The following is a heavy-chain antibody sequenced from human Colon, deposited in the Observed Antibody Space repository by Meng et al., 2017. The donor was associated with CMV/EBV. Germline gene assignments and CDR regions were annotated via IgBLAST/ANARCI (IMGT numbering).Heavy chain of an antibody. D-gene: IGHD2-15*01. CDR2: MYYGGST. CDR1: GGSIRSGSSY. CDR3: ARGVHGRYCPGTTCYPVDE. V-gene: IGHV4-39*07. J-gene: IGHJ4*02. Sequence: GSLRLSCSVSGGSIRSGSSYWGWIRHTPGKGLEWIGNMYYGGSTYYNPSLKSRVSISVDTSRDQLFLKVTSVTAADTAVYYCARGVHGRYCPGTTCYPVDEWGQGTEVTVSS.